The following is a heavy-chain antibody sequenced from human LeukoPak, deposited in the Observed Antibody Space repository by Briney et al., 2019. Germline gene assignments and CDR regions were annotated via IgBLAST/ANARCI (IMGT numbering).Heavy chain of an antibody. CDR1: GFSFFSYG. CDR2: MRFDGSID. V-gene: IGHV3-30*02. Sequence: GGSLRLSCAASGFSFFSYGMHWVRQAPGKRLEWVSFMRFDGSIDYYGDSVKGRFTISRDNSKSTLSLQMNNLRAEDTAVYYCAKDHYGTGTYFDFWGQGTLVTVSS. J-gene: IGHJ4*02. CDR3: AKDHYGTGTYFDF. D-gene: IGHD3-10*01.